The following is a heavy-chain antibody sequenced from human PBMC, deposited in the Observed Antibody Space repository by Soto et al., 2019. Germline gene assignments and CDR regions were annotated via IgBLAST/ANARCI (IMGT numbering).Heavy chain of an antibody. V-gene: IGHV3-23*01. CDR3: AKGSASSRPYYFDY. CDR2: ITGSGGDT. CDR1: EFTFSSYA. Sequence: GVFLRLSCAASEFTFSSYAMSWVRQAPGKGLEWVSAITGSGGDTYHADSVKGRFTISRDNPKNTLYLQMNSLRAEDTAVYYCAKGSASSRPYYFDYWGQGTLVTVSS. D-gene: IGHD2-2*01. J-gene: IGHJ4*02.